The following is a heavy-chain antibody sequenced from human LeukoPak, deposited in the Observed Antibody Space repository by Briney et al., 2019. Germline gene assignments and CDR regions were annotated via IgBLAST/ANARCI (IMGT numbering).Heavy chain of an antibody. CDR3: ARSGSSGWSHYYYYMDV. D-gene: IGHD6-13*01. CDR1: GGSISSGGYY. CDR2: IYYSGST. V-gene: IGHV4-31*03. J-gene: IGHJ6*03. Sequence: PSETLSLTCTVSGGSISSGGYYWSWIRQHPGKGLEWIGYIYYSGSTYYNPSLKSRVTMSVDTSKNQFSLKLSSVTAADTAVYYCARSGSSGWSHYYYYMDVWGKGTTVTVSS.